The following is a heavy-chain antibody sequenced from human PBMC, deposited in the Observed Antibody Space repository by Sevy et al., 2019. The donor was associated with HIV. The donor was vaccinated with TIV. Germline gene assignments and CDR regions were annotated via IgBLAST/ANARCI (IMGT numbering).Heavy chain of an antibody. CDR1: GDSVSSNSAA. CDR3: ARVKVRATMIVVAYAFDI. V-gene: IGHV6-1*01. CDR2: TYYRSKWYN. Sequence: SQTLSLTCAISGDSVSSNSAAWNWIRQSPSRGLEWLGRTYYRSKWYNDYAVSVKSRITINPDTSKNQFSLQLNSVTPGDTAVYYCARVKVRATMIVVAYAFDIWGQGTMVTVSS. J-gene: IGHJ3*02. D-gene: IGHD3-22*01.